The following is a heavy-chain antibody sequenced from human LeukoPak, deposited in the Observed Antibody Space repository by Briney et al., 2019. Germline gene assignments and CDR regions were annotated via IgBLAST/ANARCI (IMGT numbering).Heavy chain of an antibody. Sequence: GASVKVSCKASGYTFTGYYMHWVRQAPGQGLEWMGWINPNSGGTNYAQKFQGRVTMTRDTSISTAYMELSRLRSGDTAVYYCAIGYCSGTSCSFYGYWGQGTLVTVSS. CDR3: AIGYCSGTSCSFYGY. J-gene: IGHJ4*02. D-gene: IGHD2-2*01. CDR2: INPNSGGT. CDR1: GYTFTGYY. V-gene: IGHV1-2*02.